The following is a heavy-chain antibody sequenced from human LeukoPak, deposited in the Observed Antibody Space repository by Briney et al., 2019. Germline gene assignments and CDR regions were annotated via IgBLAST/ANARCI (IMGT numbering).Heavy chain of an antibody. Sequence: SETLSLTCTVSGGSISSYYWSWIRQPPGKGLEWIGYIYYSGSTNYNPSLKSRVTISVDTSKNQFSLKLSSVTAAGTAVYYCARDVGYDSSGYYYALWGQGTLVTVSS. CDR3: ARDVGYDSSGYYYAL. V-gene: IGHV4-59*01. CDR1: GGSISSYY. D-gene: IGHD3-22*01. CDR2: IYYSGST. J-gene: IGHJ4*02.